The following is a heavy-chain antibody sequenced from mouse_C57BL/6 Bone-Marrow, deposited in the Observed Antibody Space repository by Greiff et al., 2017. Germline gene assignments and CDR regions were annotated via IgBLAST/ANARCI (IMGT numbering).Heavy chain of an antibody. J-gene: IGHJ3*01. D-gene: IGHD2-4*01. CDR2: ISYDGSN. CDR1: GYSITSGYY. CDR3: ARVYYDYFFAY. Sequence: EVKLVESGPGLVKPSQSLSLTCSVTGYSITSGYYWNWIRQFPGNKLEWMGYISYDGSNNYNPSLKNRISITRDPSKNQFFLKLNSVTPEDTATYYCARVYYDYFFAYWGQGTLVTVSA. V-gene: IGHV3-6*01.